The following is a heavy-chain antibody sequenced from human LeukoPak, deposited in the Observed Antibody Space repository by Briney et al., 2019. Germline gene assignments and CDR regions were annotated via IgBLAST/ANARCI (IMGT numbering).Heavy chain of an antibody. CDR2: ISSNGGST. J-gene: IGHJ6*02. CDR1: GFTFSSYA. Sequence: PGGSLRLSRAASGFTFSSYAMHWVRQAPGKGLEYVSAISSNGGSTYYANSVKGRFTISRDNSKNTLYLQMGSLRAEDMAVYYCARGAGYSSSWYHYYYYYGMDVWGQGTTVTVSS. CDR3: ARGAGYSSSWYHYYYYYGMDV. V-gene: IGHV3-64*01. D-gene: IGHD6-13*01.